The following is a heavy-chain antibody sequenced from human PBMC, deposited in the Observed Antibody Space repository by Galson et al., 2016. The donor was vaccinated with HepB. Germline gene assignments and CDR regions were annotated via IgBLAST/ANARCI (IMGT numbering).Heavy chain of an antibody. CDR1: GYSFSNW. Sequence: QSGAEVKKPGESLKISCTGSGYSFSNWIGWVRQMPGKGLEWMGIIHPTDSDTRYSPSFQGHVTLSADKSPSTAYLQWSSLKASDTAIYYCARAQPAEDAFDILGQGTFATVSA. CDR3: ARAQPAEDAFDI. CDR2: IHPTDSDT. J-gene: IGHJ3*02. V-gene: IGHV5-51*01. D-gene: IGHD2-2*01.